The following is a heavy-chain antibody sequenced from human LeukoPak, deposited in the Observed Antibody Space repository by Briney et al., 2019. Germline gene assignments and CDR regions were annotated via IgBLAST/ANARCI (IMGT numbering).Heavy chain of an antibody. CDR3: AFAGYSSSWYNY. Sequence: SETLSLTCAVYGGSFSGYYWSWIRQPPGKGLEWIGEINHSGSTNYNPSLKSRVTISVDTSKNQFSLKLSSVTAADTAVYYCAFAGYSSSWYNYWGQGTLVTVSS. J-gene: IGHJ4*02. D-gene: IGHD6-13*01. V-gene: IGHV4-34*01. CDR2: INHSGST. CDR1: GGSFSGYY.